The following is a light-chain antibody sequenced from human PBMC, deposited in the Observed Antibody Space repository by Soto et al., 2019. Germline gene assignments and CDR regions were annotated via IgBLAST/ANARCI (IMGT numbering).Light chain of an antibody. J-gene: IGLJ2*01. CDR1: SSDVGGYNY. CDR3: SSYTSSSTYVV. Sequence: QSALTQPASVSGSPGQSITISCTGTSSDVGGYNYVSWYQQHPGKAPKLMIYDVSNRPSGVSNRFSGSKSGNTASLTISGLQAKDEADYYCSSYTSSSTYVVFGGGTQVTVL. V-gene: IGLV2-14*01. CDR2: DVS.